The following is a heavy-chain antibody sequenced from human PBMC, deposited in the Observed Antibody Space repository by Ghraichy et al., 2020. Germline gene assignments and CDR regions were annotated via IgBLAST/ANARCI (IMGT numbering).Heavy chain of an antibody. V-gene: IGHV3-48*04. CDR2: IGLGSNTV. D-gene: IGHD2-8*02. Sequence: GGSLRLSCAASGFIFSSYGMNWVRQAPGKGLEWVTHIGLGSNTVYNADFVKGRFTISRDDAKSSVYLQMNSLRADDTAVYYCARSLGYWAFDYWGQGTLVTVSS. CDR1: GFIFSSYG. CDR3: ARSLGYWAFDY. J-gene: IGHJ4*02.